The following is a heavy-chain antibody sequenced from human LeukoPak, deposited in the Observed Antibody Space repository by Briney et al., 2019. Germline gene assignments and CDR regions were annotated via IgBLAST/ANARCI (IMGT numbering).Heavy chain of an antibody. CDR3: AKGRGAAAADGMDA. V-gene: IGHV3-7*05. J-gene: IGHJ6*02. CDR1: GFIFNTYW. D-gene: IGHD6-25*01. Sequence: GGSLRLSCGASGFIFNTYWMSWVRQAPGKGLEWVANIKQDGSEKYYVDSVKGRFTISRDNAKNSLYLQMNSLRGEDTAVYYCAKGRGAAAADGMDAWGQGTTVTVPS. CDR2: IKQDGSEK.